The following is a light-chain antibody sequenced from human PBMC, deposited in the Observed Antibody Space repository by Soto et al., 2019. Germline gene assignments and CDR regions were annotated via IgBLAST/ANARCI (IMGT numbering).Light chain of an antibody. V-gene: IGLV2-14*03. CDR2: DVT. Sequence: SVLTQPASGSGAPVQSITISCSGTPSDIGAYNYVSWYQHLPGKAPKVIIYDVTNRPSGVSSRFSGSKSGTTASLTISGLQAEDEANYYCGSYTISSTLMIFGGGTKVTVL. J-gene: IGLJ2*01. CDR3: GSYTISSTLMI. CDR1: PSDIGAYNY.